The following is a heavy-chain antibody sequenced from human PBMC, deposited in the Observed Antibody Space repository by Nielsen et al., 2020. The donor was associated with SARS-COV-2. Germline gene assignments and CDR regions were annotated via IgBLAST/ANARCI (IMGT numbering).Heavy chain of an antibody. V-gene: IGHV7-4-1*02. Sequence: ASVKVSCKASGYTFTSYAMNWVRQAPGQGLEWMGWINTNTGNPTYAQGFTGRFVFSLDTSVSTAYLQISSLKAEDTAVFYCARDYPSGKGYYYYYMDVWGKGTTVTVSS. CDR3: ARDYPSGKGYYYYYMDV. J-gene: IGHJ6*03. CDR2: INTNTGNP. D-gene: IGHD1-26*01. CDR1: GYTFTSYA.